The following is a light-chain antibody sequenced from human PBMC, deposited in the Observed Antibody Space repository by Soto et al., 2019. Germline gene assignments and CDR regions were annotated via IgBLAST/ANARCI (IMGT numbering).Light chain of an antibody. V-gene: IGKV3-15*01. Sequence: EIVMTQSPTTLSVSRREGATLXXRASQSVFSSLAWYQQRPGQAPRXLIYGSATRATGIPARFSGSGSGTEFTLTISSLQSEDSAVYYCQQYHNWPAFGQGTKVDIK. CDR3: QQYHNWPA. J-gene: IGKJ1*01. CDR2: GSA. CDR1: QSVFSS.